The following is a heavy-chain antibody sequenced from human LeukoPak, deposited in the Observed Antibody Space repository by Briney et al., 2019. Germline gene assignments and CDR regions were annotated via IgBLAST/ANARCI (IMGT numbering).Heavy chain of an antibody. D-gene: IGHD4-23*01. Sequence: PGGSLRLSCAASGFTFSDSWMSWVRQAPGKGLEWVANMNQDGSEKDCVDSVKGRFTISRDNARNSLYLQMGSLRAEDTAVYYCATDRKVGTWDPRFDYWGQGTLVTVSS. CDR3: ATDRKVGTWDPRFDY. CDR1: GFTFSDSW. J-gene: IGHJ4*02. V-gene: IGHV3-7*01. CDR2: MNQDGSEK.